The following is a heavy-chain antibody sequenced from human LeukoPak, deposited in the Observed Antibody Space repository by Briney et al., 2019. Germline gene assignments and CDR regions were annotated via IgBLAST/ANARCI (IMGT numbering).Heavy chain of an antibody. CDR2: IYYSGST. CDR3: ARVAYYYYGMDV. V-gene: IGHV4-59*01. CDR1: GGSISSYY. J-gene: IGHJ6*02. Sequence: SQTLSLTCTVSGGSISSYYWSWIRQPPGKGLEWIGYIYYSGSTNYNPSLKSRVTISVDTSKNQFSLKLSSVTAADTAVYYCARVAYYYYGMDVWGQGTTVTVSS.